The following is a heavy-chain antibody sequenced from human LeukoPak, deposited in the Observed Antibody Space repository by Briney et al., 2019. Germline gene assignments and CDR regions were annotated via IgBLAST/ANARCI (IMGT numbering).Heavy chain of an antibody. J-gene: IGHJ4*02. CDR2: IYYGGST. V-gene: IGHV4-39*07. CDR3: ARSVRPENWGLTLDY. D-gene: IGHD7-27*01. CDR1: GGSISSSSYY. Sequence: KPSETLSLTCTVSGGSISSSSYYWVWMRQPPGKGLEWIGSIYYGGSTYYNPSLKSRVAISVDTSKNQFSLKLSSVTAADTAVYYCARSVRPENWGLTLDYWGQGTLVTVSS.